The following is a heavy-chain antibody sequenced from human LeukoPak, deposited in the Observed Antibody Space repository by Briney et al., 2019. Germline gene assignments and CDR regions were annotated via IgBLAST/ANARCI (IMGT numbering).Heavy chain of an antibody. CDR3: ARQTAMGRSGDY. V-gene: IGHV5-51*01. J-gene: IGHJ4*02. Sequence: GESLKISCKASGYSFTSYWIGWVRQMPGKGLEWMGIIDPSDSDIRYTPSLQGQVTISADKPLSTAYLQWNSLKASDTAIYYCARQTAMGRSGDYWGQGTLVTVSS. D-gene: IGHD7-27*01. CDR2: IDPSDSDI. CDR1: GYSFTSYW.